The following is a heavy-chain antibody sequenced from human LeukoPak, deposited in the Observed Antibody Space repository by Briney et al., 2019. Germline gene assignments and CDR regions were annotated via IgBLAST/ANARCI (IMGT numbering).Heavy chain of an antibody. Sequence: GGSLRLSCAASGFTVSSNYMSWVRQAPGKGLKWVSVIYSGGSTYYADSVKGRFTISRDNSKNTLYLQMNSLRAEDTAVYYCARLYCSGGSCYLDYWGQGTLVTVSS. V-gene: IGHV3-53*01. D-gene: IGHD2-15*01. J-gene: IGHJ4*02. CDR2: IYSGGST. CDR3: ARLYCSGGSCYLDY. CDR1: GFTVSSNY.